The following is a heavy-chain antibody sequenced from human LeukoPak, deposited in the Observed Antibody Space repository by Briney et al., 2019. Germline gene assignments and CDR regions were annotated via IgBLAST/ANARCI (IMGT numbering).Heavy chain of an antibody. Sequence: PSETLSLTCAVYGESFSGYYWSWIRQPPGKGLEWIGEINHSGSTNYNPSLKSRVTISVDTSKNQFSLKLSSVTAADTAVYYCARRLWFGVQINEEWGQGTLVTVSS. V-gene: IGHV4-34*01. CDR1: GESFSGYY. J-gene: IGHJ4*02. CDR2: INHSGST. CDR3: ARRLWFGVQINEE. D-gene: IGHD3-10*01.